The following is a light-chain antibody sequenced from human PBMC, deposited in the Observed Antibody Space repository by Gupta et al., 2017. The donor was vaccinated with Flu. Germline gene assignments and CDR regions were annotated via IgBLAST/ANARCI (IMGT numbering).Light chain of an antibody. V-gene: IGLV1-51*01. CDR1: NSNIGNKY. CDR2: DNN. J-gene: IGLJ2*01. Sequence: KVTISCSGSNSNIGNKYVSWYQHIPGQAPQLLIYDNNHRPSGTPDRFSGSKSGNSAILIITGLQAGDEADYYCERWDTRSGTGVFGGGTRLTVL. CDR3: ERWDTRSGTGV.